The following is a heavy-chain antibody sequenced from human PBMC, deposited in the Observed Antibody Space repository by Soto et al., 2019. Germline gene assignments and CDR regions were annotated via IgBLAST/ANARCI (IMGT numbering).Heavy chain of an antibody. CDR1: GFTFSNYS. J-gene: IGHJ4*02. V-gene: IGHV3-23*01. CDR3: AVPTGIEVTGPDY. Sequence: EVQLLESGGGLVQPGGSLRLSCGASGFTFSNYSMSWVRQAPGKGLLWVSAIGGSGVDTYYADSVKGRFTISRDNSRDTIYLQMSSLRADDTAVYYCAVPTGIEVTGPDYWGQGTLVTVSS. D-gene: IGHD6-19*01. CDR2: IGGSGVDT.